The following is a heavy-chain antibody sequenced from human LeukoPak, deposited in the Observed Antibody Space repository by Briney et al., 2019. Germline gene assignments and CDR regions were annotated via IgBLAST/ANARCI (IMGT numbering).Heavy chain of an antibody. J-gene: IGHJ4*02. D-gene: IGHD3-22*01. CDR1: GYTFTDSY. CDR2: INPDSGGT. CDR3: ARDLYYYDSSGYGDDY. V-gene: IGHV1-2*02. Sequence: GASVKVSCKASGYTFTDSYIHWVRQAPGQRLEWMGWINPDSGGTNYAQKFQGRGTMTRDTSISTAYMELSRLRSDDTAVYYCARDLYYYDSSGYGDDYWGQGTLVTVSS.